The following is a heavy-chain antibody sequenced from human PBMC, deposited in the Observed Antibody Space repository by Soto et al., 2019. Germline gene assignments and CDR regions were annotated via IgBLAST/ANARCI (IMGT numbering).Heavy chain of an antibody. V-gene: IGHV3-53*01. CDR1: GFTFSSYA. Sequence: VGSLRLSCAAFGFTFSSYALSWVRQAPGKGLEWVSVIYSGGNTYYAESVKARFTISRDNSKNTLYLQMNSLTVEDTAVYYCARDDYGLDVWGQGTTVTVSS. CDR2: IYSGGNT. J-gene: IGHJ6*02. CDR3: ARDDYGLDV.